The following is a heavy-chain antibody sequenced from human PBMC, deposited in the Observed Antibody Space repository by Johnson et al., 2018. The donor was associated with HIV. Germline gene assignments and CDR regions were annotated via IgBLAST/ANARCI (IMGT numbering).Heavy chain of an antibody. D-gene: IGHD3-3*01. V-gene: IGHV3-30*02. CDR3: VKMYYNFWSGYSAQMDAFDV. CDR2: IRYDGTNQ. J-gene: IGHJ3*01. Sequence: QMQLVESGGGVVQPGGSLRLSCAASGFTFSSYGMHWVRQAPGKGLEWVAFIRYDGTNQFYADSVKGRFTISRDNSKNTLYLEMYSLRVEDTAVYYCVKMYYNFWSGYSAQMDAFDVWGQGTMVTVSS. CDR1: GFTFSSYG.